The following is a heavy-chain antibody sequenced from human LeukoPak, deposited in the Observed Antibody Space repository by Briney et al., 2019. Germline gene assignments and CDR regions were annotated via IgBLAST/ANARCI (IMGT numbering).Heavy chain of an antibody. D-gene: IGHD4/OR15-4a*01. CDR3: ARDRDYGEKSKDY. V-gene: IGHV1-46*01. Sequence: ASVTLTCKASGFTFINYYMHWVRQAPGQGLEWLGIINLSGGSTHYPQKFQDRVTMTRDTSTSTVYMELSSLRSEDTAVYYCARDRDYGEKSKDYWGQGTLVTVSS. J-gene: IGHJ4*02. CDR1: GFTFINYY. CDR2: INLSGGST.